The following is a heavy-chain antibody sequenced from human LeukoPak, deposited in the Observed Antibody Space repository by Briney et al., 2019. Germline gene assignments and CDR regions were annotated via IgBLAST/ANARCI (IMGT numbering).Heavy chain of an antibody. CDR3: AKGAGGTPFYYFDY. V-gene: IGHV3-23*01. CDR1: GFTFDDYG. CDR2: VRGSGVTT. Sequence: GGSLRLSCAASGFTFDDYGMSWVRQAPGKGLEWVSAVRGSGVTTYYADSVKGRFTISRDNSNNTLYLQMSSLRAEDTAVYYCAKGAGGTPFYYFDYWGQGTLVTVSS. D-gene: IGHD3-16*01. J-gene: IGHJ4*02.